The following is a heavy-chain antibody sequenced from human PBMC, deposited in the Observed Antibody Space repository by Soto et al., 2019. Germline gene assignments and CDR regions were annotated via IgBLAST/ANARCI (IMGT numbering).Heavy chain of an antibody. CDR1: GFTFSSFG. V-gene: IGHV3-33*01. Sequence: GGSLRLSCAASGFTFSSFGMHWLRQAPGKGLEWVAVIWYDGGKKEYADSVKGRFTISRDNSKNTLYLQMSSLRDEDTAVYYCARSKSMYRYWGQGTLVTVSS. D-gene: IGHD3-10*02. CDR3: ARSKSMYRY. J-gene: IGHJ4*02. CDR2: IWYDGGKK.